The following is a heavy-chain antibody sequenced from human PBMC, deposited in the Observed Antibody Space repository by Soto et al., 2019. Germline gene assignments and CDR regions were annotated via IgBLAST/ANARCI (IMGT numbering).Heavy chain of an antibody. CDR3: ARGYSSSWYTPYTFSPFDY. CDR1: GGTFSSYA. Sequence: QVQLVQSGAEVKKPGSSVKVSCKASGGTFSSYAISWVRQAPGQGLEWMGGIIPIFGTANYAQKFQGRVTITADESTSTAYMELSSLRSDDTAVYYCARGYSSSWYTPYTFSPFDYWGQGTLVTVSS. CDR2: IIPIFGTA. J-gene: IGHJ4*02. D-gene: IGHD6-13*01. V-gene: IGHV1-69*01.